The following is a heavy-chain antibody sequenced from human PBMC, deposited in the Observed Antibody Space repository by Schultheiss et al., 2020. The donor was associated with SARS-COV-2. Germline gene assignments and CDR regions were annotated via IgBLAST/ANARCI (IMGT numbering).Heavy chain of an antibody. Sequence: GGSLRLSCAASGFTFSSYAMSWVRQAPGKGLEWVANIKQDGTVKHYVDSVRGRFIISRDNARNSLDLQMNSLRVDDTAVYYCARDRAGYYYYMDVWGKGTTVTVSS. CDR3: ARDRAGYYYYMDV. V-gene: IGHV3-7*03. CDR2: IKQDGTVK. J-gene: IGHJ6*03. CDR1: GFTFSSYA.